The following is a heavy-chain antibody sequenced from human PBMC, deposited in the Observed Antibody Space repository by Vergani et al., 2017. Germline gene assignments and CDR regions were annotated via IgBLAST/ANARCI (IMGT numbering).Heavy chain of an antibody. Sequence: EVQLVESGGGLVQPGRSLRLSCAASGFTFDDYAMHWVRQAPGKGLEWVSGISWNSGSIGYADSVKGRFTISRDNAKNSLYLQMNSLSAEDTALYYCAKIKSPGYSYGIDYWGQGTLVTVSS. D-gene: IGHD5-18*01. V-gene: IGHV3-9*01. CDR2: ISWNSGSI. J-gene: IGHJ4*02. CDR3: AKIKSPGYSYGIDY. CDR1: GFTFDDYA.